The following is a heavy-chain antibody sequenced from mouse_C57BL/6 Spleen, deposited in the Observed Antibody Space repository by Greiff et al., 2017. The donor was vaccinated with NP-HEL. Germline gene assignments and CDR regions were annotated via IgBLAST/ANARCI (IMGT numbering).Heavy chain of an antibody. CDR1: GYAFSSSW. Sequence: VKLQESGPELVKPGASVKISCKASGYAFSSSWMNWVKQRPGKGLEWIGRIYPGDGDTNYNGKFKGKATLTADKSSSTAYMQLSSLTSEDSAVYFCARKEDGYYGYFDVWGTGTTVTVSS. V-gene: IGHV1-82*01. CDR3: ARKEDGYYGYFDV. D-gene: IGHD2-3*01. J-gene: IGHJ1*03. CDR2: IYPGDGDT.